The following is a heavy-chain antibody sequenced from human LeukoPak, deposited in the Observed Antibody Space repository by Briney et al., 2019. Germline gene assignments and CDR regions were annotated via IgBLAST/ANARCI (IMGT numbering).Heavy chain of an antibody. V-gene: IGHV1-3*01. D-gene: IGHD2-21*02. CDR2: INAGNGNT. CDR1: GYTFTSYA. Sequence: ASVKVSCKASGYTFTSYAMHWVRQAPGQRLEWMGWINAGNGNTKYSQKFQGRVTITRDTSASTAYMELSSLRSEDTAVYYCARELAYCGGDCSDYWGQGTLVTVSS. CDR3: ARELAYCGGDCSDY. J-gene: IGHJ4*02.